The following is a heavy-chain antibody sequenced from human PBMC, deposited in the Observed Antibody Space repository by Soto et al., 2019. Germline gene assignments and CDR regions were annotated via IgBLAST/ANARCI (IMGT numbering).Heavy chain of an antibody. Sequence: PGGSPRPSGAASRFTLSIYSMSWVRQAPGKVLEWASTISALVSPEFYADSLRGRFTISLDNSDNTLYMQIHSLRADDTAVYYCAKDSWFRDCGAVLHAFDIRAQGTMVTVSS. CDR3: AKDSWFRDCGAVLHAFDI. CDR2: ISALVSPE. V-gene: IGHV3-23*01. CDR1: RFTLSIYS. D-gene: IGHD3-3*02. J-gene: IGHJ3*02.